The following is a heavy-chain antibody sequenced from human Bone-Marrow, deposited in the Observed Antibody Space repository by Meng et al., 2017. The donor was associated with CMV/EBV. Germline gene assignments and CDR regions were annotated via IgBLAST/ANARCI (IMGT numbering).Heavy chain of an antibody. CDR2: IYYSGST. J-gene: IGHJ4*02. D-gene: IGHD5-18*01. CDR3: ARGPWIQGWGYFDY. V-gene: IGHV4-59*01. Sequence: GSLRLSCTVSGGSISSYYWSWIRQPPGKGLEWIGYIYYSGSTNYNPSLKSRVTISVDTSKNQFSLKLSSVTAADTAVYYCARGPWIQGWGYFDYWGQGTLVTVSS. CDR1: GGSISSYY.